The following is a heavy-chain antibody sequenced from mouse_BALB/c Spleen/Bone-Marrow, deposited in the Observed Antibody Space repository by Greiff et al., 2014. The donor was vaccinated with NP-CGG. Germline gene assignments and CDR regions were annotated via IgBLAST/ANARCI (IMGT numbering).Heavy chain of an antibody. CDR2: IYPGDGDT. Sequence: VQLQQSGAELVRPGSSVKISCKASGYAFSVYWMNWVKQRPGQGLEWIGQIYPGDGDTNYNGKFKGRATLTADKSSSTAYMQLSSLTSEDSAVYFCARGGISVDYWGQGTTLTVSS. CDR1: GYAFSVYW. V-gene: IGHV1-80*01. J-gene: IGHJ2*01. CDR3: ARGGISVDY.